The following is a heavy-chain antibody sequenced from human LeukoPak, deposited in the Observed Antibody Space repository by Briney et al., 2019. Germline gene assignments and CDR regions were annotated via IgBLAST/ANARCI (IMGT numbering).Heavy chain of an antibody. Sequence: SETLSLTCSVYGGSITSGSYYWSWVRQSAGKGLEWIGHIYSSGSTNYNPSLKSRVIISVDTSKNQFSLKLSSVTAADTAVYYCGRYDSSGYYDYWGQGTLVTVSS. D-gene: IGHD3-22*01. CDR2: IYSSGST. J-gene: IGHJ4*02. V-gene: IGHV4-61*09. CDR3: GRYDSSGYYDY. CDR1: GGSITSGSYY.